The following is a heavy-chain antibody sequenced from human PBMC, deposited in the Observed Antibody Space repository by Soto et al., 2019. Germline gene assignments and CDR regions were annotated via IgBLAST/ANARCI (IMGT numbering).Heavy chain of an antibody. CDR1: GGSISSGGYY. Sequence: QVQLQESGPGLVKPSQTLSLTCTVSGGSISSGGYYWSWIRQHPGKGLEWIGYIYRSGSTYYNPSLKSRVTISVDTSKKQFSLKLSSVTAADTAVYYCARGAVPGWFDPWGQGTLVTVSS. J-gene: IGHJ5*02. CDR3: ARGAVPGWFDP. V-gene: IGHV4-31*03. CDR2: IYRSGST.